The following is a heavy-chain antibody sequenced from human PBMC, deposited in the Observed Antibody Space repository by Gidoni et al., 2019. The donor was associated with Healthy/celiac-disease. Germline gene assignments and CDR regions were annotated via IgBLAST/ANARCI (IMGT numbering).Heavy chain of an antibody. V-gene: IGHV3-48*02. Sequence: EVQLVESGGGLVQPGGSLRLSCAASGFTFSSYSMNWVRQAPGKGLEWVSYISSSSSTIYYADSVKGRFTISRDNAKNSLYLQMNSLRDEDTAVYYCARGSGRVRYCSSTSCYQYDAEYFQHWGQGTLVTVSS. CDR2: ISSSSSTI. J-gene: IGHJ1*01. CDR1: GFTFSSYS. D-gene: IGHD2-2*01. CDR3: ARGSGRVRYCSSTSCYQYDAEYFQH.